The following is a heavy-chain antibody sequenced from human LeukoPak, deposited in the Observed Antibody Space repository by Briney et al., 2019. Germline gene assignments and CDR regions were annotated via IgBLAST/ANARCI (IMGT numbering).Heavy chain of an antibody. CDR2: IDPSSTYI. CDR3: ARVTRGSGYAFDI. V-gene: IGHV3-21*01. D-gene: IGHD5-12*01. CDR1: GFTFRSYS. Sequence: GGSLRLSCAASGFTFRSYSMNWVRQAPGKGLEWVSAIDPSSTYIYYADSVKGRFTISRDNAENSLYLQMNSLRAEDTAVYYCARVTRGSGYAFDIWGQGTMVTVSS. J-gene: IGHJ3*02.